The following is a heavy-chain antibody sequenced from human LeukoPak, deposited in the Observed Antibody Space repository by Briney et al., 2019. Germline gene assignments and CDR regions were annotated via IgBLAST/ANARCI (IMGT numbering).Heavy chain of an antibody. CDR1: GFAFSNYA. V-gene: IGHV3-23*01. Sequence: RSGGSLRLSCAASGFAFSNYAMSWVRQAPGKGLEWVSGISGSGSGTYYSDSVRGRFTISRDNSKNTLYLQMNTLRAEDTALYYCAKATGYYSGLDYWGQGTLVTVSS. CDR2: ISGSGSGT. CDR3: AKATGYYSGLDY. J-gene: IGHJ4*02. D-gene: IGHD3-9*01.